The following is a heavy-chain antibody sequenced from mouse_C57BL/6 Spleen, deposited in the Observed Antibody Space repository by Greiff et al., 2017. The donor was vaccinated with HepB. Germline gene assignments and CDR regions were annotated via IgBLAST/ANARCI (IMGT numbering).Heavy chain of an antibody. CDR3: AREGCSSYGYYAMDY. J-gene: IGHJ4*01. CDR1: GYSITSGYY. Sequence: ESGPGLVKPSQSLSLTCSVTGYSITSGYYWNWIRQFPGNKLEWMGYISYDGSNNYNPSLKNRISITRDTSKNQFFLKLNSVTTEDTATYYCAREGCSSYGYYAMDYWGQGTSVTVSS. CDR2: ISYDGSN. D-gene: IGHD1-1*01. V-gene: IGHV3-6*01.